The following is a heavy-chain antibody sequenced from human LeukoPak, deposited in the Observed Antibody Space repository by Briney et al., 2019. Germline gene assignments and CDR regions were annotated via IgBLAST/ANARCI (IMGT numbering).Heavy chain of an antibody. Sequence: ASVKVSCKASGYTFTSYDINWVRQATGQGLEWMGWMNPNSGNTGYAQKFQGRVTMTRNTSISTAYMELSSLRSEDTAVYYCAREGTYYCDSSGYRDAFDIWGQGTMVTVSS. V-gene: IGHV1-8*01. CDR1: GYTFTSYD. CDR3: AREGTYYCDSSGYRDAFDI. D-gene: IGHD3-22*01. J-gene: IGHJ3*02. CDR2: MNPNSGNT.